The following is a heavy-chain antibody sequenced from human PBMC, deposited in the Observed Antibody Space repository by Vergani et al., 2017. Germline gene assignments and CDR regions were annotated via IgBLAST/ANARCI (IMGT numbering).Heavy chain of an antibody. CDR1: GGSFSGYY. Sequence: QVQLQQWGAGLLKPSETLSLTCAVYGGSFSGYYWSWIRQPPGKGLEWIGEINHSGSTNYNPSLKSRVTISVDTSKNQFSLKLSSVTAADTAVYYCARGCPYCGGDCYPTYYFDYWGQGTLVTVSS. J-gene: IGHJ4*02. V-gene: IGHV4-34*01. CDR2: INHSGST. D-gene: IGHD2-21*02. CDR3: ARGCPYCGGDCYPTYYFDY.